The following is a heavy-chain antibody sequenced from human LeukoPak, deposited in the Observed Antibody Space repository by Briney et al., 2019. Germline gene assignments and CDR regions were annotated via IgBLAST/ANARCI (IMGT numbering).Heavy chain of an antibody. CDR2: IKSKTDGGTT. Sequence: GGSLRLSCAASGFTFSNAWMSWVRQAPGKGLEWVGRIKSKTDGGTTDYAAPVKGRFTISRDDSKNTLYLQMSSLKTEDTAVYYCTTPRGYSYGSDYWGQGTLVTVSS. CDR1: GFTFSNAW. D-gene: IGHD5-18*01. V-gene: IGHV3-15*01. J-gene: IGHJ4*02. CDR3: TTPRGYSYGSDY.